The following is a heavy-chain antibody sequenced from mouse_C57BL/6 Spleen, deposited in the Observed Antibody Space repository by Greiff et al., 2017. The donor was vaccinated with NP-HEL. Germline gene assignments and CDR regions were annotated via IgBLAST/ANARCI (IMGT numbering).Heavy chain of an antibody. CDR1: GYTFTSYW. J-gene: IGHJ3*01. V-gene: IGHV1-69*01. Sequence: QVQLQQSGAELVMPGASVKLSCKASGYTFTSYWMHWVKQRPGQGLEWIGEIDPSDSYTNYNQKFKGKSTLTVDKSSSTAYMQLSSLTSEDSAVYYCARSREDWFAYWGQGTLVTVSA. CDR3: ARSREDWFAY. CDR2: IDPSDSYT.